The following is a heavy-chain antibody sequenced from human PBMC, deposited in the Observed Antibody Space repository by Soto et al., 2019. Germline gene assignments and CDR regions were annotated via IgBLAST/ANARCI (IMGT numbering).Heavy chain of an antibody. CDR1: GFTFSSYA. J-gene: IGHJ4*02. CDR3: AKASRITMIVVVTPFDY. V-gene: IGHV3-23*01. D-gene: IGHD3-22*01. Sequence: EVQLLESGGGLVQPGGSLRLSCAASGFTFSSYAMSWVRQAPGKGLEWVSASSGSGGSTYYADSVKGRFTISRDNSKTTLYLQMNSLRAEDTAVYYCAKASRITMIVVVTPFDYWGQGTLVTVSS. CDR2: SSGSGGST.